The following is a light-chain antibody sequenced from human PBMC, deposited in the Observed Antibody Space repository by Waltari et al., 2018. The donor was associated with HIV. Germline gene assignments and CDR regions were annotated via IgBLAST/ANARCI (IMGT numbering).Light chain of an antibody. J-gene: IGLJ2*01. Sequence: SYELTQPPSVSVSPGETAGITCSGDGLATHYTFWYQQRPGQAPVMVIFKDTQRSSGIPERFSGSSSGTTVTLTISGVQSEDEADYYCQSVDSTGTQVLFVGGTKLSVL. CDR2: KDT. CDR1: GLATHY. CDR3: QSVDSTGTQVL. V-gene: IGLV3-25*03.